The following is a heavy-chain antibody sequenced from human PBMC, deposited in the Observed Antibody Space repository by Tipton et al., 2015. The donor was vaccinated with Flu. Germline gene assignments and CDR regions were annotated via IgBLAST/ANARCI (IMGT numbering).Heavy chain of an antibody. CDR1: GFTFSSYS. Sequence: GSLRLSCAASGFTFSSYSMNWVRQAPGKGLEWVSYISSSSSTIYYADSVKGRFTISRDNAKNSLYLQMNSLRAEDTAVYYCARKRAPRGRGIYYMDVWGKGTTVTVSS. CDR2: ISSSSSTI. J-gene: IGHJ6*03. D-gene: IGHD2-15*01. V-gene: IGHV3-48*04. CDR3: ARKRAPRGRGIYYMDV.